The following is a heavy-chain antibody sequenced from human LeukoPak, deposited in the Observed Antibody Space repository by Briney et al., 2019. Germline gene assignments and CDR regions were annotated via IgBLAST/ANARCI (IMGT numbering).Heavy chain of an antibody. Sequence: GSLRLSCAASGFTFSSYSMNWVRQAPGKGLEWVSSISSSSSYIYYADSVKGRFTISRDNAKNSLYLQMNSLRAEDTAVYYCVTAAGFGVYYFDYWGQGTLVTVSS. CDR1: GFTFSSYS. J-gene: IGHJ4*02. CDR2: ISSSSSYI. CDR3: VTAAGFGVYYFDY. D-gene: IGHD6-13*01. V-gene: IGHV3-21*01.